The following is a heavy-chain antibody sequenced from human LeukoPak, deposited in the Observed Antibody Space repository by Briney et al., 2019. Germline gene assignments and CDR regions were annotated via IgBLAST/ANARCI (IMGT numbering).Heavy chain of an antibody. CDR2: IHTSGSA. CDR3: ARDIVYLIDEDYG. D-gene: IGHD4-17*01. J-gene: IGHJ4*02. Sequence: SETLSLTCSVSGSSFNTYYWSWIRQPAGKGLEWIGRIHTSGSADYSPSLQSRVTTSVDMSKKEFSLKLTSVTAADTAVYYCARDIVYLIDEDYGWGQGILVTVSS. CDR1: GSSFNTYY. V-gene: IGHV4-4*07.